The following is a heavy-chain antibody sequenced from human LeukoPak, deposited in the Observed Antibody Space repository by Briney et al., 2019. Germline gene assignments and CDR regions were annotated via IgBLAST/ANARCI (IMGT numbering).Heavy chain of an antibody. Sequence: ASVKVSCTASGYTFTSYGISWVRHAPGQGHERVGWITAYNGNTNYAQKLQGRVTMTTDTSTSTAYMELRSLRSDDTAVYYCARSQFQKDDYWGQGTLVTVSS. CDR1: GYTFTSYG. CDR2: ITAYNGNT. CDR3: ARSQFQKDDY. J-gene: IGHJ4*02. V-gene: IGHV1-18*01.